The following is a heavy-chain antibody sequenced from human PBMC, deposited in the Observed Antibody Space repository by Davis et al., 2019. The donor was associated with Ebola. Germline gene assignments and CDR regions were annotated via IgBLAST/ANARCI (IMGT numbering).Heavy chain of an antibody. Sequence: PSETLSLTCTVSGGSISSGDYYWSWIRQPPGKGLEWIGYIYYSGSTYYNPSLKSRVTISVDTSKNQFSLKLSSVTAADTAVYYCARHRVAGYSSSWYYFDYWGQGTLVTVSS. CDR2: IYYSGST. CDR3: ARHRVAGYSSSWYYFDY. J-gene: IGHJ4*02. V-gene: IGHV4-30-4*01. CDR1: GGSISSGDYY. D-gene: IGHD6-13*01.